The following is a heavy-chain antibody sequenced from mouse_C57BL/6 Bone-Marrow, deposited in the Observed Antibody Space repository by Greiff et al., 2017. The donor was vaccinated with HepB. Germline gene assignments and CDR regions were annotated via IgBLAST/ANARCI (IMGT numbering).Heavy chain of an antibody. CDR1: GFTFSSYA. J-gene: IGHJ3*01. CDR3: ARDPITTVEGAY. CDR2: ISDGGSYT. D-gene: IGHD1-1*01. Sequence: VQLKESGGGLVKPGGSLKLSCAASGFTFSSYAMSWVRQTPEKRLEWVATISDGGSYTYYPDNVKGRFTISRDNAKNNLYLQMSHLKSEDTAMYYCARDPITTVEGAYWGQGTLVTVSA. V-gene: IGHV5-4*01.